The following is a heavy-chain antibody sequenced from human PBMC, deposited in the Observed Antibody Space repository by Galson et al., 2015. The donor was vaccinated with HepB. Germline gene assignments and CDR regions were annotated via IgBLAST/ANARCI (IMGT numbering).Heavy chain of an antibody. V-gene: IGHV6-1*01. CDR1: GDSVSSNSAA. CDR2: TYYRSKWYN. CDR3: AREGGYSYGSDAFDT. Sequence: CAISGDSVSSNSAAWNWIRQSPSRGLEWLGRTYYRSKWYNDYAVSVKSRITINPDTSKNQFSLQLNSVTPEDTAVYYCAREGGYSYGSDAFDTWGQGTMVTVSS. J-gene: IGHJ3*02. D-gene: IGHD5-18*01.